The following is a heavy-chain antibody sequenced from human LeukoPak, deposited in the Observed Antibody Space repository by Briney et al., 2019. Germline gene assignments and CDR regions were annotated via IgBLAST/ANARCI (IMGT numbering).Heavy chain of an antibody. CDR1: GDSISSNSYF. CDR3: APYCSGRSCTGYVQH. V-gene: IGHV4-39*01. J-gene: IGHJ1*01. CDR2: IYYSGNT. D-gene: IGHD2-15*01. Sequence: SETLSLTCTVSGDSISSNSYFWGWIRQPPGKALEWIGSIYYSGNTYYNPSLKSRVAFSVDTSKNQYSLRLSSVTDADTAVYYCAPYCSGRSCTGYVQHWGQGTLVTVSS.